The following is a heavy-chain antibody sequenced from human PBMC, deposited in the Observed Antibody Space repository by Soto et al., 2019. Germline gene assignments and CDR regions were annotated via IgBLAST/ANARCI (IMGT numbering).Heavy chain of an antibody. CDR2: IYHSGST. V-gene: IGHV4-4*02. CDR3: SGTTVVTPDLFDY. D-gene: IGHD4-17*01. Sequence: SETLSLTCAVSGGSISSSNWWSWVRQPPGKGLEWIGEIYHSGSTNYNPSLKSRVTISVDKSKNQFSLKLSSVTAADTAVYYCSGTTVVTPDLFDYWGQGTLVTVSS. CDR1: GGSISSSNW. J-gene: IGHJ4*02.